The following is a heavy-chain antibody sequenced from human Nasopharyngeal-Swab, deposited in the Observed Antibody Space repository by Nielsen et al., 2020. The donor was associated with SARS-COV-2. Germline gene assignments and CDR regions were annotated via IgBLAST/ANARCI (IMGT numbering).Heavy chain of an antibody. CDR1: GFTFSSYT. CDR2: ISGSGDTT. J-gene: IGHJ6*02. CDR3: AKAPYLRGLDV. V-gene: IGHV3-23*01. D-gene: IGHD2-21*01. Sequence: SLKISCAASGFTFSSYTISWVRPAPGKGLGWVSIISGSGDTTYYADSVKDRFTISRDNSKNTLYMQTNSLRVEDTAVYYCAKAPYLRGLDVWGQGTTVTVSS.